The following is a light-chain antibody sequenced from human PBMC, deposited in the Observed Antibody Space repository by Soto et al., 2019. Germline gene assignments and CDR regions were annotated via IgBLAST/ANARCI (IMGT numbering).Light chain of an antibody. Sequence: EIVMKQSPATLSVSTGERATLSCRASQSVSNNLAWFQQKPGQAPRLLIYGSSTRATGIPARFSGRGSGTEFTLTISSLQSEDFAVYYCHQYNSWPLTFGGGTKVDI. J-gene: IGKJ4*01. CDR3: HQYNSWPLT. V-gene: IGKV3-15*01. CDR1: QSVSNN. CDR2: GSS.